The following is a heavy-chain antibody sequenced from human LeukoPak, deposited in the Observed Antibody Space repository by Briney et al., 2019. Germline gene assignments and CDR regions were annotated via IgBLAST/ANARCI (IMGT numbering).Heavy chain of an antibody. V-gene: IGHV4-30-4*08. CDR2: IYYSGST. J-gene: IGHJ4*02. CDR1: GGSISSGDYY. D-gene: IGHD3-22*01. Sequence: SQTLSLTCTVSGGSISSGDYYWSWIRQPPGKGLEWIGYIYYSGSTYYNPSLKSRVTISVDTSKNQFSLELSSVTAADTAVYYCARVVDYYDSSGLDYWGQGTLVTVSS. CDR3: ARVVDYYDSSGLDY.